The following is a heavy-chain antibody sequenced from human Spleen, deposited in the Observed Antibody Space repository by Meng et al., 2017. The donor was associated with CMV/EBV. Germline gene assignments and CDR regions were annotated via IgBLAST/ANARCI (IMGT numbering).Heavy chain of an antibody. CDR1: GFTFSSYW. D-gene: IGHD2-21*01. CDR2: INSDGSST. V-gene: IGHV3-74*01. Sequence: GESLKISCAASGFTFSSYWMHWVRQAPGKGLVWVSRINSDGSSTTYADSVKGRFTISRDNAKNTLYRQMNSLRAEDTAVYYCARVYCGGDCLYYYYYYGMDVWCQGTTVTVSS. J-gene: IGHJ6*02. CDR3: ARVYCGGDCLYYYYYYGMDV.